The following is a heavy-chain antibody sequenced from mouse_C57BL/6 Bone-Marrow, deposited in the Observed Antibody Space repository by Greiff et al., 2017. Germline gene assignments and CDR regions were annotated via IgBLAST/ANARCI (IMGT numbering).Heavy chain of an antibody. V-gene: IGHV14-4*01. CDR2: IDPENGDT. D-gene: IGHD1-1*01. CDR3: TTHCYGSSCVYCDY. J-gene: IGHJ2*01. CDR1: GFNIKDDY. Sequence: EVLLVESGAELVRPGASVKLSCTASGFNIKDDYMHWVKQRPEQGLEWIGWIDPENGDTEYASKFQGKATMTADTSSHTAYLQLNSLTSEDTAVYYCTTHCYGSSCVYCDYWGQGTTLTVSS.